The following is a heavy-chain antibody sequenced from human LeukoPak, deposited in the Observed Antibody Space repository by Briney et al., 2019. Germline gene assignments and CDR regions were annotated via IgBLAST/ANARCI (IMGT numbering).Heavy chain of an antibody. J-gene: IGHJ4*02. V-gene: IGHV3-30*02. D-gene: IGHD3-3*01. Sequence: GGSLRLSCAASGFTFSSYGMHWVRQAPGKGLEWVAFIRYDGSNKYYADSVKGRFTISRDNSKNTLYLQMNSLRAEDTAVYYCADAIFGVVTPRDNWGQGTLVTVSS. CDR3: ADAIFGVVTPRDN. CDR1: GFTFSSYG. CDR2: IRYDGSNK.